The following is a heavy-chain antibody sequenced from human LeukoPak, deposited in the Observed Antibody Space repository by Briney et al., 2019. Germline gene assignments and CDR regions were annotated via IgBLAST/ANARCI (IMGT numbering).Heavy chain of an antibody. CDR1: GGSISGSSYY. J-gene: IGHJ4*02. Sequence: SETLSLTCTVSGGSISGSSYYWGWIRQPPGKGLEWIGSIYYSGSTYYNPSLKSRVTIPVDTSKNQFSLKLSSVTAADTAVYFCARRAYDILTGYYNVDYWGQGTLVTVSS. V-gene: IGHV4-39*01. CDR2: IYYSGST. D-gene: IGHD3-9*01. CDR3: ARRAYDILTGYYNVDY.